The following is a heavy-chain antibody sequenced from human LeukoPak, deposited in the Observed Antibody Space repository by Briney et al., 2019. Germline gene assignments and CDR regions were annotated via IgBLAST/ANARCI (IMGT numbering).Heavy chain of an antibody. CDR2: IYYSGST. V-gene: IGHV4-59*08. J-gene: IGHJ3*02. Sequence: PSETLTLTCTASGGTISSYYWSWIRQPPGKGLEWIGYIYYSGSTNYNPSLKSRVTISGDTSKNHLTLQLSSVTAADTAVYYCARLLGGPPSAFDIWGQGTMVTVSS. CDR1: GGTISSYY. CDR3: ARLLGGPPSAFDI. D-gene: IGHD1-26*01.